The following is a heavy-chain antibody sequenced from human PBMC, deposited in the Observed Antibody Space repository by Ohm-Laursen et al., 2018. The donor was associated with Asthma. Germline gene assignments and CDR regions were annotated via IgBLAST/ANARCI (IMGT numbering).Heavy chain of an antibody. CDR1: GFIFNNDF. D-gene: IGHD3-16*01. V-gene: IGHV3-11*01. J-gene: IGHJ4*02. CDR2: TSGTGSVI. CDR3: ATLGDSSITQ. Sequence: SLRLSCAAPGFIFNNDFMSWIRQAPGKGLEWVSYTSGTGSVIYYADSVKGRFTISWDDAKNSLYLQMNSLRVDDTAVCYCATLGDSSITQWGQGTLVTVSS.